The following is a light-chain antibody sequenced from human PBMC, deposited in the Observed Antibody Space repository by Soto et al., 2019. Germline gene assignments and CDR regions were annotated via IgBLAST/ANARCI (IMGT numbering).Light chain of an antibody. V-gene: IGKV1-27*01. Sequence: DIQMTQSPSSLSAFVGDRVTITCRASQDIDNFLAWYQQKPGKVPKLLIYAASTFQSGVPSRFSGSGSGTDFTLTISSLQPEDFATYYCQQLNIYPHTFGQGTKVDIK. CDR3: QQLNIYPHT. CDR1: QDIDNF. J-gene: IGKJ1*01. CDR2: AAS.